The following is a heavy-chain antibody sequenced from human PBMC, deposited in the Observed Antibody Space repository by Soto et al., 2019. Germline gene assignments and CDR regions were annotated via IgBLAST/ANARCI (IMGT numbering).Heavy chain of an antibody. V-gene: IGHV3-21*01. CDR3: ARRDYYYYGFDV. Sequence: EVQLVESGGGLVKPGGSLRLSCVASGFTFRSYSMNWVRQAPGKGLEWVSSISTSSSYIYYADSVKGRFTISRDNAKNSLYLQMNSLRAEDTAVYYCARRDYYYYGFDVWGQGTMVTVSS. CDR2: ISTSSSYI. CDR1: GFTFRSYS. J-gene: IGHJ6*02.